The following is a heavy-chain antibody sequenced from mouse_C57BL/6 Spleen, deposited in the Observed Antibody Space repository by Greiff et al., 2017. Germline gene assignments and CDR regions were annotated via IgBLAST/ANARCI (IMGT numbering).Heavy chain of an antibody. Sequence: QVQLQQSGAELVRPGASVTLSCKASGYTFTDYEMHWVKQTPVHGLEWIGAIDPETGGTAYNQKFKGKAILTADNSSSTAYMELRSLTSEDSAVYYCTTFWDFDVWGTGTTVAVRS. CDR2: IDPETGGT. CDR1: GYTFTDYE. V-gene: IGHV1-15*01. J-gene: IGHJ1*03. CDR3: TTFWDFDV.